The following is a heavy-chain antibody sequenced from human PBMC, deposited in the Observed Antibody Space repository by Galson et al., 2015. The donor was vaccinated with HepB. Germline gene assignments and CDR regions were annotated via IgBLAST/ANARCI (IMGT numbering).Heavy chain of an antibody. CDR2: ISSSSSYI. J-gene: IGHJ6*02. V-gene: IGHV3-21*01. CDR3: ARDGVGLLDYYYGMDV. D-gene: IGHD1-26*01. CDR1: GFTFSSYS. Sequence: SLRLSCAASGFTFSSYSMNWVRQAPGKGLEWVSSISSSSSYIYYADSVKGRFTISRDNAKNSLYLQMNSLRAEDTAVYYCARDGVGLLDYYYGMDVWGQGTRSPSP.